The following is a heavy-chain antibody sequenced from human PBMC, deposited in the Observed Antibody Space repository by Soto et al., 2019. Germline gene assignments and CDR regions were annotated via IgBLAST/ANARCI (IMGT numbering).Heavy chain of an antibody. D-gene: IGHD3-9*01. J-gene: IGHJ6*02. CDR3: AARYFDPHYYYYGMDV. V-gene: IGHV1-58*01. CDR2: IVVGSGNT. Sequence: SVKVSCKASGFTFTSSAVQWVRQARGQRLEWIGWIVVGSGNTNYAQKFQERVTITRDMSTSTACMELSSLRSEDTAVYYCAARYFDPHYYYYGMDVWGQGTTVTVSS. CDR1: GFTFTSSA.